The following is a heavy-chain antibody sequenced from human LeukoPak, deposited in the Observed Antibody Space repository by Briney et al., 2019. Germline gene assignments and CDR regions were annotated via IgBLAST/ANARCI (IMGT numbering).Heavy chain of an antibody. J-gene: IGHJ4*02. CDR1: GGTFSSYA. D-gene: IGHD1-14*01. Sequence: GSSVKISCKASGGTFSSYAISWVRQAPGQGLEWMGWINPNIGGTKYARKFQGRVTMTRDTSISTAYMELSRLRSDDTAVYYCARGQLTDDLDYWGQGTLVTVSS. V-gene: IGHV1-2*02. CDR3: ARGQLTDDLDY. CDR2: INPNIGGT.